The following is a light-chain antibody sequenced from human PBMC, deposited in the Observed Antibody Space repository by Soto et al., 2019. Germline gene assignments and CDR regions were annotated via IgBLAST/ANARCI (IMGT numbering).Light chain of an antibody. CDR2: GAS. CDR1: QSVSRSY. CDR3: QQYGSSPFT. J-gene: IGKJ3*01. V-gene: IGKV3-20*01. Sequence: ESVLTQSPGTLSMSPGERATLSCRASQSVSRSYSAWYQQKPGQAPRLLIYGASSRATGIPDRFSGSGSGTDFTLTISRLEPEDFAVYYCQQYGSSPFTFGHGTKVEIK.